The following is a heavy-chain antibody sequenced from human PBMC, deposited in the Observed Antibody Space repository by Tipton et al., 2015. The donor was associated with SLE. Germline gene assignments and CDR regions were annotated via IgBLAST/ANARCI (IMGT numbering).Heavy chain of an antibody. CDR3: VRSYQGMD. V-gene: IGHV4-59*01. Sequence: TLSLTCTVSGGSISSYYWSWIRQPPGKGLEWIGYVHASGSTNYNPSLKSRVTISADTSKSQFSLTLNFVTAADTAVYYCVRSYQGMDWGQGTLVTVSS. J-gene: IGHJ4*02. CDR1: GGSISSYY. D-gene: IGHD2-2*01. CDR2: VHASGST.